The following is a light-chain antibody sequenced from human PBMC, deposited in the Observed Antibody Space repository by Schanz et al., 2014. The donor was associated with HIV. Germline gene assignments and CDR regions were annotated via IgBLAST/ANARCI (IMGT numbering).Light chain of an antibody. Sequence: DIQMTQSPSTLSASVGDRVTITCRASQSISSWLAWYQQKPGKAPKLLIYKASSLQIGVPSRFSGSGSGTEFPLTISSLQPDDFATYYCQQYNTKPYTFGQGTKLEIK. V-gene: IGKV1-5*03. CDR3: QQYNTKPYT. CDR1: QSISSW. CDR2: KAS. J-gene: IGKJ2*01.